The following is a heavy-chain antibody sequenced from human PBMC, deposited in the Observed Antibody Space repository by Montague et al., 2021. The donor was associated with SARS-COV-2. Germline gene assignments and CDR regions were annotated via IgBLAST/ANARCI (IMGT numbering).Heavy chain of an antibody. CDR3: ARDSPQGITSVGPGF. Sequence: SETLSLTCVVSGGSIISTNWWSWDRQPPGKGLEWIGQIYHSGSTNYNPSLRSRVTMSVDKSKSQFSLILKSATAADTAVYYCARDSPQGITSVGPGFWGQGTLVIVSS. CDR2: IYHSGST. J-gene: IGHJ4*02. V-gene: IGHV4-4*02. CDR1: GGSIISTNW. D-gene: IGHD4-23*01.